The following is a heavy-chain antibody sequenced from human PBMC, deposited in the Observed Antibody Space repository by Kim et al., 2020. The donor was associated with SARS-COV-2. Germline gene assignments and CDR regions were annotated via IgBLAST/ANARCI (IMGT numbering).Heavy chain of an antibody. V-gene: IGHV3-15*01. J-gene: IGHJ4*02. CDR3: TTEYSSGWYGDFDY. D-gene: IGHD6-19*01. Sequence: AAPVKGRFTISRDDSKNTLYLQMNSLKTEDTAVYYCTTEYSSGWYGDFDYWGQGTLVTVSS.